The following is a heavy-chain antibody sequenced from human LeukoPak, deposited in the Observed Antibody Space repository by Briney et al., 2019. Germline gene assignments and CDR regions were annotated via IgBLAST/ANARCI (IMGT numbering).Heavy chain of an antibody. D-gene: IGHD3-3*01. J-gene: IGHJ4*02. CDR1: GYAFTSYH. V-gene: IGHV1-46*01. CDR2: IIPSSGST. CDR3: ASGLWSGYHDY. Sequence: GASVKVSCKASGYAFTSYHIHWMRQAPGQGLGWMGIIIPSSGSTTYAQKFQGRVTMTRDTSTSTVYMELSSLTSDDTAVYYCASGLWSGYHDYWGQGTLVTVSS.